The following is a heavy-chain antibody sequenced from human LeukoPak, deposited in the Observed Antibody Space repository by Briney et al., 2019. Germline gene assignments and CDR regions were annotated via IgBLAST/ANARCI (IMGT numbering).Heavy chain of an antibody. CDR3: ARGVPDYDFWSGPLGWFDP. D-gene: IGHD3-3*01. J-gene: IGHJ5*02. V-gene: IGHV3-53*01. CDR2: IYSGGST. Sequence: GGSLRLSCAASGFTVSSNYMSWVRQAPGKGLEWGSVIYSGGSTYYADSVKGRFTISSDNSKNTLYLQMNSLRAEDTAVYYCARGVPDYDFWSGPLGWFDPWGQGTLVTVSS. CDR1: GFTVSSNY.